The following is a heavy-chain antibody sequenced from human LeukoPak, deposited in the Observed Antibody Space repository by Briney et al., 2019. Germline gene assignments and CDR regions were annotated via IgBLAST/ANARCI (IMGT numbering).Heavy chain of an antibody. D-gene: IGHD6-6*01. J-gene: IGHJ4*02. CDR1: GDSISSGDYY. CDR2: IYYSGST. V-gene: IGHV4-30-4*01. CDR3: GSLATPGLYFDY. Sequence: PSQTLSLTCTVSGDSISSGDYYWSWIRQPPGKGLEWIGYIYYSGSTYYNPSLKSRLTISVDTSKNQFSLKLSSVTAADTAVYYCGSLATPGLYFDYWGQGTLVTVSS.